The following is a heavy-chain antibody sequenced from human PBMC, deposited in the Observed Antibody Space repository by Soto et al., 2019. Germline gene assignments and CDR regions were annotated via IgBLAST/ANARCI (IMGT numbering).Heavy chain of an antibody. CDR1: GGSISSSNC. J-gene: IGHJ6*02. V-gene: IGHV4-4*02. CDR2: IYHSGSA. Sequence: QVQLQESGPGLVKPSGTLSLTCAVSGGSISSSNCWSWVRQPPGKGLEWIGEIYHSGSANYNPSLKSRVTISVDKSKNQCSLKLSSVTAADTAVYYCARVEGRFYYGMDVWGQGTTVTVSS. CDR3: ARVEGRFYYGMDV.